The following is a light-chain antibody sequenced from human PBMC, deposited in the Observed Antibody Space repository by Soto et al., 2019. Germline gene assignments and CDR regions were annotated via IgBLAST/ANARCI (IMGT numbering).Light chain of an antibody. CDR3: QQYYSYPLT. J-gene: IGKJ4*01. CDR2: AAS. V-gene: IGKV1-8*01. CDR1: QGISSY. Sequence: AIRMTQSPSSLSASTGDRVTITCRASQGISSYLAWYQQKPGKAPKLLIYAASTLQSGVPSRFSGSGSGTEFTLTISCLQPDDFATYYCQQYYSYPLTFGGGTKVELK.